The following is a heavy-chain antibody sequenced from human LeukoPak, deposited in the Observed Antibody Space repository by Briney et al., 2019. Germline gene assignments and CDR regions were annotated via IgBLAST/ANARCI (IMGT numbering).Heavy chain of an antibody. D-gene: IGHD1-26*01. J-gene: IGHJ4*02. V-gene: IGHV3-23*01. CDR1: GFAFSNYV. CDR3: ANWDSGSYTFDY. Sequence: GGSLRLSCAASGFAFSNYVMSWVRQAPGKGLEWVSSISGSSDNTYYADSAKGRFTISRDKSKNTLFLQMNTLRAEDTAVYYCANWDSGSYTFDYWGQGTLVTVSS. CDR2: ISGSSDNT.